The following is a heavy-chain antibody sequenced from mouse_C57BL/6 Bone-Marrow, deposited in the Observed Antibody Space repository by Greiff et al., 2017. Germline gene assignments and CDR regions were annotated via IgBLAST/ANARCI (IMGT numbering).Heavy chain of an antibody. CDR3: ASYYGSSYLYAMDY. D-gene: IGHD1-1*01. Sequence: VQLQQSGPELVKPGASVKISCKASGYSFTDYNMNWVKQSNGKSLEWIGVINPNYGTTSYNQKFKGKATLTVDQSSSTAYMQLNSLTSEDSAVYYCASYYGSSYLYAMDYWGQGTSVTVSS. CDR1: GYSFTDYN. CDR2: INPNYGTT. V-gene: IGHV1-39*01. J-gene: IGHJ4*01.